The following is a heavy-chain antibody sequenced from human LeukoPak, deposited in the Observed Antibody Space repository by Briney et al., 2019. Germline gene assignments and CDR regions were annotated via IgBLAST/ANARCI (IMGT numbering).Heavy chain of an antibody. D-gene: IGHD3-16*01. CDR1: GGSISSYY. J-gene: IGHJ3*02. CDR2: IYYSGST. Sequence: PSETLSLTCTVSGGSISSYYWSWIRQPPGKGLEWIGYIYYSGSTNYNPSLKSRVTISVDTSKNQFSLKLGSVTAADTAVYYCASWGRPDAFDIWGQGTMVTVSS. V-gene: IGHV4-59*01. CDR3: ASWGRPDAFDI.